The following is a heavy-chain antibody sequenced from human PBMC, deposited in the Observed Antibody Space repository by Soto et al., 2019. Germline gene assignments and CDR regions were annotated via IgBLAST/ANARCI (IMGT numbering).Heavy chain of an antibody. J-gene: IGHJ6*01. V-gene: IGHV3-30-3*01. Sequence: QVQLVESGGGVVQPGRSLRLSCAASGFTFSSYAMHWVRQAPGKGLEWVAVISYDGSNKYYADSVKGRFTISRDNSKNTLYLQMNSLRAEDTAVYYCAREWLQDYYYGMDVW. CDR3: AREWLQDYYYGMDV. CDR2: ISYDGSNK. D-gene: IGHD5-18*01. CDR1: GFTFSSYA.